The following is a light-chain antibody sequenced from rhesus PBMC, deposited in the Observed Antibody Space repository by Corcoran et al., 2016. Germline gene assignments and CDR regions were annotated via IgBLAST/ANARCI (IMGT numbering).Light chain of an antibody. CDR1: QSISSS. J-gene: IGKJ4*01. CDR3: LQFGSSPLT. CDR2: KAC. V-gene: IGKV1-22*01. Sequence: DIQMTQSPSSLSASVGDTVTITCRASQSISSSLDWYQQKPGKALKLLEYKACSLQSGVPSRFSGSGSGTDFTLTISSLQPEDFASYYCLQFGSSPLTFGGGTKVELK.